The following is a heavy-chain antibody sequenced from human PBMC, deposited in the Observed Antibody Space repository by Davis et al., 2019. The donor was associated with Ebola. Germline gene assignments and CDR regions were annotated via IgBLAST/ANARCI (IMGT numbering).Heavy chain of an antibody. D-gene: IGHD2-15*01. CDR3: AKEEGYCSGGSCYLLDY. Sequence: GESLKISCAASGFTFSSYGMHWVRQAPGKGLEWVAVISYDGSNKYYADSVKGRFTISRDNSKNTLYLQMNSLRAEDTAVYYCAKEEGYCSGGSCYLLDYWGQGTLVTVSS. J-gene: IGHJ4*02. CDR1: GFTFSSYG. V-gene: IGHV3-30*18. CDR2: ISYDGSNK.